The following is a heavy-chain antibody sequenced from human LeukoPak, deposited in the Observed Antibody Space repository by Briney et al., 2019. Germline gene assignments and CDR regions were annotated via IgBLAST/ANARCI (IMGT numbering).Heavy chain of an antibody. V-gene: IGHV1-69*01. J-gene: IGHJ4*02. CDR1: GGTFSSYA. Sequence: GSSVKVCCKASGGTFSSYAISWVRQAPGQGLEWMGGIIPVFGPANYAQKFQGRVTITADESTSTAYMALSSPRSEDTAVYYCAATYHPHCSSTSCYTFSFDYWGQGTLVTVSS. CDR3: AATYHPHCSSTSCYTFSFDY. CDR2: IIPVFGPA. D-gene: IGHD2-2*02.